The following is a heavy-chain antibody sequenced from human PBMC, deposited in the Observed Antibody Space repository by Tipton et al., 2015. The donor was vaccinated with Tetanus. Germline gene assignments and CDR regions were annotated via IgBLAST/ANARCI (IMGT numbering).Heavy chain of an antibody. CDR2: IIPIFGTA. CDR3: ARGELLAYWGGDCYSIGALDI. J-gene: IGHJ3*02. V-gene: IGHV1-69*06. D-gene: IGHD2-21*02. Sequence: QVQLVQSGPEVKKPGSSVKVSCKASGGTFSSYAISWVRQAPGQGLEWMGGIIPIFGTANDAQKFQGRVTITAGTSTSPAYMERSSRRSKDTAVYYCARGELLAYWGGDCYSIGALDIWGQGTMVADSS. CDR1: GGTFSSYA.